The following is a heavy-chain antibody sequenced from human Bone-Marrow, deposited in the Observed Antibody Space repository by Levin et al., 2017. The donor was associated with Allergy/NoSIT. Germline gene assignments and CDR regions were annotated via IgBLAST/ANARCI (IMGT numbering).Heavy chain of an antibody. CDR2: FANTAKT. CDR3: AKDHESSGWPTFDL. J-gene: IGHJ4*02. Sequence: PSETLSLTCAASGFTFTRFALSWVRQAPGQGLEWVASFANTAKTYYADSVMGRFTISRDTSTNTLFLQMNSLRVEDTAVYYCAKDHESSGWPTFDLWGQGTLVTVSS. V-gene: IGHV3-23*05. CDR1: GFTFTRFA. D-gene: IGHD6-19*01.